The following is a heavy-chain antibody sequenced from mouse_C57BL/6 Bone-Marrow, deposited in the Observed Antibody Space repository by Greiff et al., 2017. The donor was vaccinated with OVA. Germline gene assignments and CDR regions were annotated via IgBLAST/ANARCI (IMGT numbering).Heavy chain of an antibody. CDR2: IHPNSGST. CDR1: GYTFTSYW. V-gene: IGHV1-64*01. CDR3: ASLYYNCSIWGFAY. D-gene: IGHD1-1*01. J-gene: IGHJ3*01. Sequence: QVQLQQPGAELVKPGASVKLSCKASGYTFTSYWMHWVKQRPGQGLEWIGMIHPNSGSTNYNEKFKSKATLTVDKSSSTAYLQLSSLPSGDSAVYYCASLYYNCSIWGFAYWGQGTLVTVSA.